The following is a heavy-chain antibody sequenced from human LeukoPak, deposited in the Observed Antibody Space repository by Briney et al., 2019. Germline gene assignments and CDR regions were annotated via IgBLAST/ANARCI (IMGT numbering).Heavy chain of an antibody. CDR3: ARGGRYPPHPDY. Sequence: SQTLSLTCTVSGGSISSGDYYWSWIRQPPGKGLEWIGYIYYSGSTYYNPSLKSRVTVSVDTSKNQFSLKLSSVTAADTAVYYCARGGRYPPHPDYWGQGTLVTVSS. D-gene: IGHD3-16*01. J-gene: IGHJ4*02. V-gene: IGHV4-30-4*01. CDR1: GGSISSGDYY. CDR2: IYYSGST.